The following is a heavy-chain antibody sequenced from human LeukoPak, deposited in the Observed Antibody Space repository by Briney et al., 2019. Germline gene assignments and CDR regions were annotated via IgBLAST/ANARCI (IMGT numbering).Heavy chain of an antibody. CDR1: GGSISSGSYY. V-gene: IGHV4-61*02. D-gene: IGHD6-13*01. J-gene: IGHJ5*02. Sequence: SQTLSLTCTVSGGSISSGSYYWSWIRQPAGKGLEWIGRIYTSGSTNYNPSLKSRVTISVDTSKNQFSLKLSSVTAADTAVYYCARGGIALNWFDPWGQGTLVTVSS. CDR2: IYTSGST. CDR3: ARGGIALNWFDP.